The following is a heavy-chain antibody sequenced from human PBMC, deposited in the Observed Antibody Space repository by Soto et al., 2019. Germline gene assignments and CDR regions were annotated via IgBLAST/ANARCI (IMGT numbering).Heavy chain of an antibody. V-gene: IGHV3-30*18. CDR1: GFTFSSYG. D-gene: IGHD3-22*01. CDR2: ISYDGSNK. Sequence: QVQLVESGGGVVQPGRSLRLSCAASGFTFSSYGMHWVRQAPVKGLEWGAVISYDGSNKYYADSVKGRFTISRDNSKTTLYLQMNSLRAEDTAVYYCAKDPHYDSSGYKDVWGQGTTVTVFS. J-gene: IGHJ6*02. CDR3: AKDPHYDSSGYKDV.